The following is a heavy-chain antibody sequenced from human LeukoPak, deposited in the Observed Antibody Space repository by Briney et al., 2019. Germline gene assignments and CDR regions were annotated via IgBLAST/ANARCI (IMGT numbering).Heavy chain of an antibody. CDR1: GFTFSSYG. J-gene: IGHJ6*02. Sequence: PGGSLRLSCAASGFTFSSYGMHWVRQAPGKGLEWVAVIWYDGCNKYYADSVKGRFTISRDNSKNTLYLQMNSLRAEDTAVYYCARDTVTTWFNYYYGMDVWGQGTTATVSS. CDR3: ARDTVTTWFNYYYGMDV. D-gene: IGHD4-11*01. CDR2: IWYDGCNK. V-gene: IGHV3-33*01.